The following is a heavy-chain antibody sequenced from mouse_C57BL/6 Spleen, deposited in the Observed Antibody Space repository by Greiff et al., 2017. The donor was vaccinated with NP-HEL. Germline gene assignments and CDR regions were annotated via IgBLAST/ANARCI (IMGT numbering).Heavy chain of an antibody. J-gene: IGHJ2*01. CDR1: GYTFTDYY. Sequence: EVQLQQSGPELVKPGASVKISCKASGYTFTDYYMNWVKQSHGKSLEWIGDINPNNGGTSYNQKFKGKATLTVDKSSSTAYMELRSLTSEDSAVYYCARLTTVVATTGNFDYWGQGTTLTVSS. CDR2: INPNNGGT. CDR3: ARLTTVVATTGNFDY. D-gene: IGHD1-1*01. V-gene: IGHV1-26*01.